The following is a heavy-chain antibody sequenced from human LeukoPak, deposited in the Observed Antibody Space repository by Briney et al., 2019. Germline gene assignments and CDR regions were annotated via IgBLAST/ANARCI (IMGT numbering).Heavy chain of an antibody. CDR3: ARGPSILGIAATYGMDV. Sequence: ASVKVSCKASGYTFTSYDINWVRQATGQGLEWMGWMNPNSGNTGYAQKFQGRVTMTRNTSISTAYMELSSLRSEDTAVYYCARGPSILGIAATYGMDVWGQGTTVTVSS. CDR2: MNPNSGNT. CDR1: GYTFTSYD. V-gene: IGHV1-8*01. D-gene: IGHD6-13*01. J-gene: IGHJ6*02.